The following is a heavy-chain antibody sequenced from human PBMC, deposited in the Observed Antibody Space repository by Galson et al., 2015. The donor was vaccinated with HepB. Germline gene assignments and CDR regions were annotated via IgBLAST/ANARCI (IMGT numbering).Heavy chain of an antibody. D-gene: IGHD2-8*02. J-gene: IGHJ4*02. CDR1: GFSLGASAMG. Sequence: PALVTPTQTLTLTCTFAGFSLGASAMGVAWIRQPPGKALEWLALISWDDDERYSPYLKSRLTITKDTFKKQAVLRMTNMDPVDTATYYCAHSLGLVGPYFDYWGQEILVTVSS. CDR3: AHSLGLVGPYFDY. CDR2: ISWDDDE. V-gene: IGHV2-5*02.